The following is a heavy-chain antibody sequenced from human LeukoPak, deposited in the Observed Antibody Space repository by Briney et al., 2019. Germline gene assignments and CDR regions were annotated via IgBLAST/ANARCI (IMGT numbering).Heavy chain of an antibody. Sequence: GGSLRLSCAASGFTVSSNYMSWVRQAPGKGLEWVSVIYSGGSTYYADSVKGRFTISRDNSKNTLYLQMNSLRAEDTAVYYCARDHYDSSGYYYACWFDPWGQGTLVTVSS. CDR2: IYSGGST. V-gene: IGHV3-66*02. J-gene: IGHJ5*02. D-gene: IGHD3-22*01. CDR3: ARDHYDSSGYYYACWFDP. CDR1: GFTVSSNY.